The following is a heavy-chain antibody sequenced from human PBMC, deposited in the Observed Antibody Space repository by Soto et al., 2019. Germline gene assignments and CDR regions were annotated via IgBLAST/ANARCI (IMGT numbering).Heavy chain of an antibody. D-gene: IGHD3-3*01. J-gene: IGHJ4*02. V-gene: IGHV4-61*01. CDR2: VYHTGRT. Sequence: SETLSLTCTVSGGSFKSGSYSWSWIRQPPGKGLEWIGYVYHTGRTSYNPSLKSRVSISMDTSKNQFSLNLDSVTAADTAVYFCARDFAYFDSRGQGTLVTVSS. CDR3: ARDFAYFDS. CDR1: GGSFKSGSYS.